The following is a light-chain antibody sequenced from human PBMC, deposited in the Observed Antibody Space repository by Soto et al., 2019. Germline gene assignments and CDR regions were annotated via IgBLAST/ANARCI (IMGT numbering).Light chain of an antibody. J-gene: IGKJ1*01. CDR1: QSARSAN. Sequence: VFNHLPCSRAVSQGGGATLSCRASQSARSANFAWYQQNPGQAPRLLIYGASSRATGIPDRFSGSGYGTVFTLTLTILEPDAFAVHYCDQYGNSPQTFGHGTKVDIK. CDR3: DQYGNSPQT. CDR2: GAS. V-gene: IGKV3-20*01.